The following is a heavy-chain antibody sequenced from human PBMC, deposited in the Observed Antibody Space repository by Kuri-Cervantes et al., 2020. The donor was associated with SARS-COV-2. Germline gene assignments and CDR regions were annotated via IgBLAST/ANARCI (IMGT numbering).Heavy chain of an antibody. J-gene: IGHJ6*03. CDR3: ARDLVVSSGWDYYMDV. Sequence: GKSLQISFAAAGFTFSSYGMHWVRQAPGKGLGWVAVIWYDGSNKYYADSVKGRFTISRDNSKNTLYLQMNSLRAEDTAVYYCARDLVVSSGWDYYMDVWGKGTTVTVSS. D-gene: IGHD6-19*01. V-gene: IGHV3-33*01. CDR1: GFTFSSYG. CDR2: IWYDGSNK.